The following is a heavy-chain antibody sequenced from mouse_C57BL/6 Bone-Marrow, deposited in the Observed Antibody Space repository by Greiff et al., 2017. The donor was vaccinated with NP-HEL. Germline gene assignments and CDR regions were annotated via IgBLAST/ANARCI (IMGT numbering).Heavy chain of an antibody. CDR2: IDPSDSYT. Sequence: VQLQQPGAELVMPGASVKLSCKASGYTFTSYWMHWVKQSPGQGLEWIGEIDPSDSYTNYNQKFKGKSTLTVDKSSSTAYMQLSSLTSEDSAVYYCARSLLFLYYYAMDYWGQGTSVTVSS. CDR3: ARSLLFLYYYAMDY. D-gene: IGHD6-5*01. J-gene: IGHJ4*01. V-gene: IGHV1-69*01. CDR1: GYTFTSYW.